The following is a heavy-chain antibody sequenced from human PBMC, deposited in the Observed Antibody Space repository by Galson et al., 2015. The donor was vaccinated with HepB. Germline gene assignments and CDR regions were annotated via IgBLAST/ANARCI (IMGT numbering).Heavy chain of an antibody. CDR1: GFTVSSNY. Sequence: SLRLSCAASGFTVSSNYMSWVRQAPGKGLEWVSVIYNGGSTYYADSVKGRLTISRDNTKNTRYLQMNSLRAEDTAVYYCAREPTWGMDVWGQGTTVTVSS. V-gene: IGHV3-66*01. CDR2: IYNGGST. CDR3: AREPTWGMDV. J-gene: IGHJ6*02.